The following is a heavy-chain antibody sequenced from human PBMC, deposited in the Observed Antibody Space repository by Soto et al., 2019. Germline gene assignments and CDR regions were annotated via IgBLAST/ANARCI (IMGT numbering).Heavy chain of an antibody. CDR1: GFTFSSLG. CDR3: VKEIGDSSDYPLDS. J-gene: IGHJ4*02. Sequence: QVQLVESGGGVVQPGRSLRLSCAASGFTFSSLGMHWVRQAPGKGLEWVGIISHDGSSTYYADSVKGRFTISRDNSKNTLDLQLSSLTTEDTAVYYCVKEIGDSSDYPLDSWGQGTLVTVSS. CDR2: ISHDGSST. V-gene: IGHV3-30*18. D-gene: IGHD3-22*01.